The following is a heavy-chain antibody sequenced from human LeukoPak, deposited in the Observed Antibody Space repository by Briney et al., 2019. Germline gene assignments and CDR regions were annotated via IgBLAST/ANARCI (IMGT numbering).Heavy chain of an antibody. CDR3: ARDRGDYFDY. CDR2: IKQDGSEK. V-gene: IGHV3-7*01. J-gene: IGHJ4*02. Sequence: GGSLRLSCAASGFTFGSYWMSWVRQAPGKGLEWVANIKQDGSEKYYVDSVKGRFTISRDNAKNSLYLQMNSLRAEDTAVYYCARDRGDYFDYWGQGTLVTVSS. CDR1: GFTFGSYW. D-gene: IGHD4-17*01.